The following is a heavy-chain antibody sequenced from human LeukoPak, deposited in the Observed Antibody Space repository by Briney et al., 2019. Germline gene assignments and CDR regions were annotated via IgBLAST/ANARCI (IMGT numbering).Heavy chain of an antibody. CDR3: ARGTSYGDLDY. Sequence: PGRSLRLSCAASGFTFSSYAMHWVRQAPGKGLEWVAVISYDGSNKYYADSVKGRFTISRDNSKNTLYLQMNSLRAEDTAVYYCARGTSYGDLDYWGQGTLVTVSS. CDR2: ISYDGSNK. V-gene: IGHV3-30-3*01. D-gene: IGHD4-17*01. CDR1: GFTFSSYA. J-gene: IGHJ4*02.